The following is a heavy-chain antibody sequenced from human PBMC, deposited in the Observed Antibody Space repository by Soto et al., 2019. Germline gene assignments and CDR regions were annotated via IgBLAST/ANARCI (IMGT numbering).Heavy chain of an antibody. J-gene: IGHJ6*02. V-gene: IGHV5-51*01. D-gene: IGHD3-22*01. Sequence: ESMTISCKGSGYSFISFWVCRERQTPGKRLGWIGILNSGDTGTQYTPSFQSQVTISADKSISTAYLQWSSLKASDTAMYYCARNYYDSSGYYWPTYYYYGMDVCGQGTTVTVSS. CDR1: GYSFISFW. CDR2: LNSGDTGT. CDR3: ARNYYDSSGYYWPTYYYYGMDV.